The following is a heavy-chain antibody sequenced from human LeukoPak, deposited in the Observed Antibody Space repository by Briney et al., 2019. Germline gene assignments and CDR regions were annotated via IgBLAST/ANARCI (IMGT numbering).Heavy chain of an antibody. CDR1: GVSISSNNYY. J-gene: IGHJ4*02. V-gene: IGHV4-39*01. Sequence: SETLSLTCTVSGVSISSNNYYWGWIRQPPGKGLEWIGSIYYGGYTYYNPSLKSRVTISVDTSKNQFSLKLSSVTAADTAIYYCQSRFLEWLLDYWGQGTLVTVSS. D-gene: IGHD3-3*01. CDR3: QSRFLEWLLDY. CDR2: IYYGGYT.